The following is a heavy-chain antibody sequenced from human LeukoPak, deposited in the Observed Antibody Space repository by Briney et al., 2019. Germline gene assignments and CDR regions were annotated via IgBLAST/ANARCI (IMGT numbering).Heavy chain of an antibody. V-gene: IGHV1-2*02. D-gene: IGHD2-2*01. CDR2: INPNSGGT. Sequence: ASVKVSCKASGYTFTSYDINWVRQAPGQGLEWMGWINPNSGGTNYAQKFQGRVTMTRDTSISTAYMELSRLRSDDTAVYYCARARRYQLLSWFDPWGQGTLVTVSS. CDR3: ARARRYQLLSWFDP. J-gene: IGHJ5*02. CDR1: GYTFTSYD.